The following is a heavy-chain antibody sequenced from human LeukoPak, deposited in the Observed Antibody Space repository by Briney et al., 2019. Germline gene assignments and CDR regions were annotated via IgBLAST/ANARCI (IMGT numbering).Heavy chain of an antibody. D-gene: IGHD5-12*01. CDR1: GYIFTDYW. Sequence: GESLKISCKGSGYIFTDYWIGWVRQMPGKGLEWMGIIYPADSDIRYSPSFQGQVTISADKSISTAYLQWSSLKASDTAMYYCARPQYSGYKRPFDYWGQGTLVTVSS. J-gene: IGHJ4*02. V-gene: IGHV5-51*01. CDR3: ARPQYSGYKRPFDY. CDR2: IYPADSDI.